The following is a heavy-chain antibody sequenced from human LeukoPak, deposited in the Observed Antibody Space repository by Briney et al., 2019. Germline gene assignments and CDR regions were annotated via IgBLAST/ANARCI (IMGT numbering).Heavy chain of an antibody. J-gene: IGHJ4*02. CDR1: GFTFSNYA. CDR2: LSGSGGST. Sequence: GGSLRLSGAASGFTFSNYAMAWVRQAPGKGLEWVSGLSGSGGSTYYADSVKGRFTISRDNPKNTLYLQMNSLRAEDTAVYYCATEKGDSPDYWGQGTLVTVSS. V-gene: IGHV3-23*01. D-gene: IGHD3-16*01. CDR3: ATEKGDSPDY.